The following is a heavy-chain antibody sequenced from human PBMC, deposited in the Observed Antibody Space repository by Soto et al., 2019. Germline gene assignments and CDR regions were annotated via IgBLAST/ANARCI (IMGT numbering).Heavy chain of an antibody. Sequence: PSETLSLTCTVSGGSISSYYWSWIRQPPRKGLEWIGYIYYSGSTNYNPSLKSRVTISVDTSKNQFSLKLRSVTAADTAIHYLWSGNYFGYGIDSSDHWGQGAQVTVSS. CDR1: GGSISSYY. CDR2: IYYSGST. J-gene: IGHJ4*02. CDR3: WSGNYFGYGIDSSDH. V-gene: IGHV4-59*08. D-gene: IGHD3-10*01.